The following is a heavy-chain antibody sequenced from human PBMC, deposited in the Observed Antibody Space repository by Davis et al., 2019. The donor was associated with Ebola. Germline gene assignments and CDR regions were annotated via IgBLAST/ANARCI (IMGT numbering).Heavy chain of an antibody. CDR2: ISSNGGST. J-gene: IGHJ5*02. CDR3: VKEALRTMATPRNWFDP. CDR1: GFTFSSYA. D-gene: IGHD5-24*01. V-gene: IGHV3-64D*06. Sequence: GESLKISCSASGFTFSSYAMHWVRQAPGKGLEYVSAISSNGGSTYYADSVKGRFTISRDNSKNTLYLQMSSLRAEDTAVYYCVKEALRTMATPRNWFDPWGQGTLVTVSS.